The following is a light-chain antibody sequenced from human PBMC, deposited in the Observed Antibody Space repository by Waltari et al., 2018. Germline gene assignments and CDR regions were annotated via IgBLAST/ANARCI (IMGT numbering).Light chain of an antibody. V-gene: IGKV1-33*01. CDR3: QQYDNFRAT. Sequence: DIQMTQSPSSLSASVGDRVTITCQASQDISNYLNCYQQKPGKAPKLLIYDASNLETGVPSRFSGSGSGTDFNFTISSLQPEDIATYYCQQYDNFRATFGQGTRLEIK. J-gene: IGKJ5*01. CDR1: QDISNY. CDR2: DAS.